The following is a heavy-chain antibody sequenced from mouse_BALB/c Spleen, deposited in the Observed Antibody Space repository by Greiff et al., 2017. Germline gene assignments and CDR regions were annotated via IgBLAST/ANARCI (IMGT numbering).Heavy chain of an antibody. CDR1: GFSLTSYG. J-gene: IGHJ3*01. V-gene: IGHV2-9*02. D-gene: IGHD2-14*01. CDR3: ASDRYDSWFAY. Sequence: VQRVESGPGLVAPSQSLSITCTVSGFSLTSYGVHWVRQPPGKGLEWLGVIWAGGSTNYNSALMSRLSISKDNSKSQVFLKMNSLQTDDTAMYYCASDRYDSWFAYWGQGTLVTVSA. CDR2: IWAGGST.